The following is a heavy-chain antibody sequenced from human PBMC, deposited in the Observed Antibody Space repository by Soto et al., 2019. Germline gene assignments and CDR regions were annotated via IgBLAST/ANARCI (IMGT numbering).Heavy chain of an antibody. CDR2: IKSKVDGGTT. J-gene: IGHJ4*02. CDR3: TTDHPYKYDGSCYDH. V-gene: IGHV3-15*07. CDR1: GFIFSNAG. D-gene: IGHD3-22*01. Sequence: GVSLRLSFAGPGFIFSNAGINWVRQAPGKGLEWVGRIKSKVDGGTTDFAAPVKGRFSISRDDAKNTVFLQMNSLKTEDTAVYHCTTDHPYKYDGSCYDHWGQGTQVTVSS.